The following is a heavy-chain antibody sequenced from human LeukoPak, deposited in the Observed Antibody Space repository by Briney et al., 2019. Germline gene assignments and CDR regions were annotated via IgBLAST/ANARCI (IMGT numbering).Heavy chain of an antibody. D-gene: IGHD3-22*01. J-gene: IGHJ4*02. Sequence: SETLSLTRAVYGGSFSGYYWSWIRQPPGKGLEWIGEINHSGSTNYNPSLKSRVTISVDTSKNQFSLKLSSVTAADTAVYYCARGHYYDSSGYYGYWGQGTLVTVSS. CDR2: INHSGST. CDR3: ARGHYYDSSGYYGY. V-gene: IGHV4-34*01. CDR1: GGSFSGYY.